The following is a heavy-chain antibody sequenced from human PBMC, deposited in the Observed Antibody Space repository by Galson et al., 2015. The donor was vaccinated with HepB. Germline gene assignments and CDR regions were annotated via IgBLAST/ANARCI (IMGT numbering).Heavy chain of an antibody. CDR3: AKRRVDFGANTGAFDY. J-gene: IGHJ4*02. D-gene: IGHD4-23*01. CDR2: FCGGDGRG. Sequence: PLRLYCAAPAFNYRDHYMEWAREAPGEGLEGVPGFCGGDGRGSYADSVKGRFTISGDNSKSTVYLQMNSLRADDTAVYYCAKRRVDFGANTGAFDYWGQGTLVTVSS. CDR1: AFNYRDHY. V-gene: IGHV3-23*01.